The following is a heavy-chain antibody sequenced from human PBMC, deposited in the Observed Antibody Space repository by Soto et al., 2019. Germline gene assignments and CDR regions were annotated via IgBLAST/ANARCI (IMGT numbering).Heavy chain of an antibody. D-gene: IGHD5-12*01. Sequence: QVQLVQSGAEVKKPGASVKVSCKASGYTFTNYGIIWVRQAPGQGLEWMGWISAYNGNTNYAQRLQDRVTMTTDTSTNTAYMELRSLRSDDTAMYYCARDGYPAYNWLDPWGQGTLVTVSS. V-gene: IGHV1-18*01. CDR1: GYTFTNYG. J-gene: IGHJ5*02. CDR2: ISAYNGNT. CDR3: ARDGYPAYNWLDP.